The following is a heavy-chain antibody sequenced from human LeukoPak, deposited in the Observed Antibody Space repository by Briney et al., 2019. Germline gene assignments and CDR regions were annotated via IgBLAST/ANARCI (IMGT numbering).Heavy chain of an antibody. D-gene: IGHD1-26*01. CDR2: ISYDGSNK. CDR1: GFTSSSYA. CDR3: ARPSGSYSRDAFDI. J-gene: IGHJ3*02. V-gene: IGHV3-30*04. Sequence: GGSLRLSCAASGFTSSSYAMHWVRQAPGKGLEWVAVISYDGSNKYYADSVKGRFTISRDNSKNTLYLQMNSLRAEDTAVYYCARPSGSYSRDAFDIWGQGTMVTVSS.